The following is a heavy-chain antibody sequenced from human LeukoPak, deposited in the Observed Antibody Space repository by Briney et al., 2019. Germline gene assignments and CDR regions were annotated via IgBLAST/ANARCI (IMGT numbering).Heavy chain of an antibody. CDR3: ARHLRTTFDY. CDR1: GYTFTSND. V-gene: IGHV1-8*03. J-gene: IGHJ4*02. Sequence: ASVKVSCKASGYTFTSNDINWVRQAPGQGPEWTGWINPKSGDSGYAQKFRGRVTITRDTSISTAYMELSSLRSDDTAVYYCARHLRTTFDYWGQGTLVTVSS. D-gene: IGHD4-17*01. CDR2: INPKSGDS.